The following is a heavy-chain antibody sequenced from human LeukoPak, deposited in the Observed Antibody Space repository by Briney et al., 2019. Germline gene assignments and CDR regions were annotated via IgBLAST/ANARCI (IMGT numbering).Heavy chain of an antibody. CDR2: ITGSSGYT. CDR1: GFTLSSYG. D-gene: IGHD3-22*01. CDR3: AKTYYFDSSGYWSAYYFDK. V-gene: IGHV3-23*01. Sequence: QAGGSLILSCAASGFTLSSYGMSWVRQAPGKGLEWVSSITGSSGYTYYADSVRGRFAISRDNSKNTAFLQMNSLRAEDTAVYYCAKTYYFDSSGYWSAYYFDKWGQGTHVTVSS. J-gene: IGHJ4*02.